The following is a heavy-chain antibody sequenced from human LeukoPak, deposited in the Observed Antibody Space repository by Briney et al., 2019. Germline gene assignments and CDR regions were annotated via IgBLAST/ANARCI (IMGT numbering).Heavy chain of an antibody. CDR3: ARDGIEYGSGSYYTY. Sequence: GRSLRLSCAASGFTFSSYPMHWVRQSPGKGLEWVAVISYDGSNNYYADSVKGRFTISRDKTKNTLYLQMNSLRAEDSAVYYCARDGIEYGSGSYYTYWGQGTLVTVSS. V-gene: IGHV3-30-3*01. CDR1: GFTFSSYP. D-gene: IGHD3-10*01. J-gene: IGHJ4*02. CDR2: ISYDGSNN.